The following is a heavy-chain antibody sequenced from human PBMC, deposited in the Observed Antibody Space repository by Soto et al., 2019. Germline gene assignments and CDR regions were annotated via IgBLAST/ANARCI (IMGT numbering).Heavy chain of an antibody. CDR1: GFTFDDYA. CDR3: AKDPTGGNYWGGYLDY. D-gene: IGHD1-7*01. CDR2: ITWNSGSI. V-gene: IGHV3-9*01. J-gene: IGHJ4*02. Sequence: EVQLVESGGGLVQPARSLRLSCAASGFTFDDYAMHWVRQTPGKGLEWVSSITWNSGSIGYADSVKGRFTISRDNAKNSLYLQMNSLRAEDTALYFCAKDPTGGNYWGGYLDYWGQGTLVTVSS.